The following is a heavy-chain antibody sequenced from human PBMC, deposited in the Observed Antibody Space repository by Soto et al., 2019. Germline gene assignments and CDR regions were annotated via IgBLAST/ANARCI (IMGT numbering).Heavy chain of an antibody. D-gene: IGHD3-10*01. Sequence: PGGSLRLSCEASGFTLCSYEVKWVRQAPGKGREWVSDISSSGFTLYYADSAKGRFTVSRDNATNSLFLQMHSMRAEDTAVYYCARGAGDYYRMDVWGQGTTVTVSS. CDR3: ARGAGDYYRMDV. J-gene: IGHJ6*02. CDR2: ISSSGFTL. CDR1: GFTLCSYE. V-gene: IGHV3-48*03.